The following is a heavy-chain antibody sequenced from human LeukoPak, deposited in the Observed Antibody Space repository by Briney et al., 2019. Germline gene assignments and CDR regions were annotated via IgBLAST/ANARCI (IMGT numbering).Heavy chain of an antibody. D-gene: IGHD2-15*01. V-gene: IGHV3-53*01. CDR3: VREHCSGGTCYSFLDY. J-gene: IGHJ4*02. CDR2: IYSGGST. Sequence: PGGSLRLSCAASGFTVSSNHMSWVRQAPGKGLEWVSVIYSGGSTYYADSVKGRITISRDNSKNTLYLQMNSLRAEDTAVYYCVREHCSGGTCYSFLDYWGQGTLVTVSS. CDR1: GFTVSSNH.